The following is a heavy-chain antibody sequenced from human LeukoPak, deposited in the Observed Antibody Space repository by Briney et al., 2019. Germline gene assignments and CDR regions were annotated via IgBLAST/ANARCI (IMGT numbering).Heavy chain of an antibody. V-gene: IGHV3-33*08. CDR2: IWDDGSNK. CDR1: GFTFTSYA. CDR3: ARDGGRYSFDY. D-gene: IGHD3-16*01. J-gene: IGHJ4*02. Sequence: PGGSLRLSCAASGFTFTSYAMSWVRQAPGKGLEWVAVIWDDGSNKNYADSVKGRVTISRDNSQNTLHLQMNSLRAEDTAIYYCARDGGRYSFDYWGQGTLVTVSS.